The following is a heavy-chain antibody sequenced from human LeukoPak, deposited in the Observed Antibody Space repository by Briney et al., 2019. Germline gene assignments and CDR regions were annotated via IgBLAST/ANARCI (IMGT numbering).Heavy chain of an antibody. CDR3: VKEGVAEALHVFAFDI. CDR2: ISATSGTA. V-gene: IGHV3-23*01. CDR1: RFTFSNYA. Sequence: PGGSLRLYCAASRFTFSNYAMGWVRQAPRKGLEWVSTISATSGTAYYADSVKGRFTISRDNSENTLYLQMNNLRAEDAAIYFCVKEGVAEALHVFAFDIWGQGTVVTVFS. J-gene: IGHJ3*02. D-gene: IGHD6-13*01.